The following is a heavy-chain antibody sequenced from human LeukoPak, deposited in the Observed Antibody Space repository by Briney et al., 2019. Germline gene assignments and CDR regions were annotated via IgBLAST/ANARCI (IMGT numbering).Heavy chain of an antibody. CDR3: AKDISSSWPRSPIDP. J-gene: IGHJ5*02. V-gene: IGHV3-23*01. CDR1: GFTLSSYA. CDR2: ISGSGGST. Sequence: GGSLRLSCAASGFTLSSYAMTWVRQAPGKGLEWVSAISGSGGSTYYADSVKGRFTISRDNSKNTLYLQMNSLRAEDTAVYYCAKDISSSWPRSPIDPWGQGTLVTVSS. D-gene: IGHD6-13*01.